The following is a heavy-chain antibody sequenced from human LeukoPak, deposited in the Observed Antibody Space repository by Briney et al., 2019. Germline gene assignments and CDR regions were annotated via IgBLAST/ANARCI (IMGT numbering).Heavy chain of an antibody. CDR1: EFTFDDYA. Sequence: QPGRSLRLSCAASEFTFDDYAMHWVRQAPGKGLEWVSGISWNSGNVGYADSVKGRFTISRDNAKNSLYLQMNSLRAEDTALYYCAKGLRFWEWLFDDGFDIWGQGTMVTVSS. J-gene: IGHJ3*02. V-gene: IGHV3-9*01. CDR3: AKGLRFWEWLFDDGFDI. D-gene: IGHD3-3*01. CDR2: ISWNSGNV.